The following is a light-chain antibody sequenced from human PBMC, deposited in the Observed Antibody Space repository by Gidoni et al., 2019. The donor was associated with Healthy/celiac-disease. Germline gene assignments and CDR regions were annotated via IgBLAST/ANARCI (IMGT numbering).Light chain of an antibody. Sequence: DIKLTQSPSLLSASVGDRVTIVCRASQDISSYLAWYRQKPGKAPELLIYAASILQSGVPSWFSGRGAWTEFTLTISILQPAVFATYYCQQPNRYAFGQGTKV. V-gene: IGKV1-9*01. CDR3: QQPNRYA. CDR1: QDISSY. CDR2: AAS. J-gene: IGKJ2*01.